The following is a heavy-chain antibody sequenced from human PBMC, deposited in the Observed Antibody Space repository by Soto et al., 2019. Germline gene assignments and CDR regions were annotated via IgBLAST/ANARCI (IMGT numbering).Heavy chain of an antibody. V-gene: IGHV4-30-4*01. CDR3: VTLGY. J-gene: IGHJ4*02. Sequence: SETLSLTCTVSGASISSGAYYWSWIRQPPGKGLEWIGYIFYSGSTDYNPSLKSRVTISVDTSKNQFPLNLSSVTAADTAVYYCVTLGYWGQGTLVTVSS. CDR1: GASISSGAYY. CDR2: IFYSGST. D-gene: IGHD2-21*02.